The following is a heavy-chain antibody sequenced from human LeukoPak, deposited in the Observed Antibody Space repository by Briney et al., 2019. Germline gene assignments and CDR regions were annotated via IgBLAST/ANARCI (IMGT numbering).Heavy chain of an antibody. CDR1: GYTFTGYY. CDR3: ARVKRGGSCYSP. V-gene: IGHV1-2*02. J-gene: IGHJ5*02. D-gene: IGHD2-15*01. Sequence: ASVKVSCKASGYTFTGYYMHWVRQAPGQGLEWMGWINPNSGGTNYAQKFQGRVTMTRDTSINTAYMELSRLRSDDTAVYYCARVKRGGSCYSPWGQGTLVTVSS. CDR2: INPNSGGT.